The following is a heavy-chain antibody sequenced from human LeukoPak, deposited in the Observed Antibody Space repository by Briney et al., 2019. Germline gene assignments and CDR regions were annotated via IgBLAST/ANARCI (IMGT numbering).Heavy chain of an antibody. CDR2: IYYSWST. J-gene: IGHJ5*02. D-gene: IGHD3-22*01. Sequence: RSSETLSLTCTASGGSISSSSYYWGWIRQPPGKGLEWIGSIYYSWSTNYNPSLKSRVTISVDTSKNQFSLKLSSVTAADTAVYYCARADYYDSSGYSGISYNWFDPWGQGTLVTVSS. V-gene: IGHV4-39*07. CDR1: GGSISSSSYY. CDR3: ARADYYDSSGYSGISYNWFDP.